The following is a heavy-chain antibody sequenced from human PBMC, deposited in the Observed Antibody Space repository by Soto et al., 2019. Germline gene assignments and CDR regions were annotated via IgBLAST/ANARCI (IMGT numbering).Heavy chain of an antibody. CDR2: INHSGST. J-gene: IGHJ6*03. CDR3: ARGLGADCTNGVCYTGDYYYYYMDV. Sequence: SETLSLTCAVYGGSFSGYYWSWIRQPPGKGLEWIGEINHSGSTNYNPSLKSRVTISVDTSKNQFSLKLSSVTAADTAVYYCARGLGADCTNGVCYTGDYYYYYMDVWGKGTTVTVSS. D-gene: IGHD2-8*01. V-gene: IGHV4-34*01. CDR1: GGSFSGYY.